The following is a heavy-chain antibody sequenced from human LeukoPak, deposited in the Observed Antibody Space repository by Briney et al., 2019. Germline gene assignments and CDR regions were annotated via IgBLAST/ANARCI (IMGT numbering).Heavy chain of an antibody. D-gene: IGHD3-10*01. CDR1: GYTFTSYD. J-gene: IGHJ6*03. Sequence: ASVKVSCKASGYTFTSYDINWVRQATGQGLEWMGWINTNTGNPTYAQGFTGRFVFSLDTSVSTAYLQISSLKAEDTAVYYCARSGGSGSYYARYYYYYMDVWGKGTTVTVSS. V-gene: IGHV7-4-1*02. CDR2: INTNTGNP. CDR3: ARSGGSGSYYARYYYYYMDV.